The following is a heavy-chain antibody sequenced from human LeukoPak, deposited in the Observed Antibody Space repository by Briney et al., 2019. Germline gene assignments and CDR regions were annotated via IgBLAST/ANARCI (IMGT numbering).Heavy chain of an antibody. Sequence: GGSLRLSCAASGFTFNTYTMHWVRRIPGKGLEWVAVISYHGTSEYYADSVKGRFTISRDNSKNTLSLQMNSLRLEDTANYFCARDGGMATVLDGFFDLWGRGTLVTVSS. V-gene: IGHV3-30*14. CDR3: ARDGGMATVLDGFFDL. D-gene: IGHD5-24*01. CDR2: ISYHGTSE. J-gene: IGHJ2*01. CDR1: GFTFNTYT.